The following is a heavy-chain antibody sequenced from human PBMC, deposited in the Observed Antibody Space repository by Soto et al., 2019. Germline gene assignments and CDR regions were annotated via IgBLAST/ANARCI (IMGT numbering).Heavy chain of an antibody. CDR1: GFTFTGYY. Sequence: ASVKVSCEASGFTFTGYYIHWVRQAPGQGLEWMGWIRSNGGDPKYSQKFQDRVTMTRDTSMNTVYMELSRLRSDDTAVYYCARDERSYGEPPFDYWGQGTLVTVSS. CDR3: ARDERSYGEPPFDY. CDR2: IRSNGGDP. D-gene: IGHD3-16*01. J-gene: IGHJ4*02. V-gene: IGHV1-2*02.